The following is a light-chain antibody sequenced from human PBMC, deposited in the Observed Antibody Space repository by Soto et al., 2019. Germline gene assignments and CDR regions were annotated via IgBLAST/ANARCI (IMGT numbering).Light chain of an antibody. J-gene: IGLJ3*02. CDR3: SSYTSRSTGV. CDR2: EVN. Sequence: QSALTQPASVSGSLGRSITISCTGAISDVGIYKYVSWYQHHPGKAPRLMIYEVNSRPSGVSHRFSGARSGNTASLTISGLQAEDEGDYYCSSYTSRSTGVFGGGTTLTVL. V-gene: IGLV2-14*01. CDR1: ISDVGIYKY.